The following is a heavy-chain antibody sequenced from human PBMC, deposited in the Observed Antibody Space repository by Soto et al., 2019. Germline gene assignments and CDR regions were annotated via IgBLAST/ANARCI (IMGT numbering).Heavy chain of an antibody. CDR3: AHAYDGTSRY. V-gene: IGHV2-5*02. CDR2: IYWDDSK. Sequence: QITLKESGPTLVKPTQTLTLTCTFSGFSLSTREVGVGWIRQPPGKALEWLAVIYWDDSKHYSPSLKSRVPITKDTSKNQLVLAVTNMDPVDTAIYYCAHAYDGTSRYWGQGTLVTVSS. CDR1: GFSLSTREVG. J-gene: IGHJ4*02. D-gene: IGHD3-22*01.